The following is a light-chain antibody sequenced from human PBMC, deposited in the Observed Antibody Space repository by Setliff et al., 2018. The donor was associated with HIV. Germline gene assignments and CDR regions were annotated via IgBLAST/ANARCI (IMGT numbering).Light chain of an antibody. Sequence: QSALTQPASVSGSPGQWTTISCTGTSSDIGSYDYVSWYQQHPGRAPQLMISEFSNRPSGVSHRFSGSKSGNTASLTISGLQAEDEADYYCSSYTTSATVLFGGGTKVTVL. CDR3: SSYTTSATVL. V-gene: IGLV2-14*01. CDR2: EFS. J-gene: IGLJ3*02. CDR1: SSDIGSYDY.